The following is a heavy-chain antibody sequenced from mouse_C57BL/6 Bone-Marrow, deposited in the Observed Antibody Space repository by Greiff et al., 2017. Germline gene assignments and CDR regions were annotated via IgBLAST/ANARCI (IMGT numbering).Heavy chain of an antibody. J-gene: IGHJ3*01. Sequence: EVQLQESGAELVRPGASVKLSCTASGFNIKDDYMHWVKQRPEQGLEWIGWIDPENGDTEYASKFQGKATITADTSSNTAYLQLSSLTSEDTAVYYCTRVHYYGSSPWFAYWGQGTLVPVSA. CDR1: GFNIKDDY. V-gene: IGHV14-4*01. CDR3: TRVHYYGSSPWFAY. D-gene: IGHD1-1*01. CDR2: IDPENGDT.